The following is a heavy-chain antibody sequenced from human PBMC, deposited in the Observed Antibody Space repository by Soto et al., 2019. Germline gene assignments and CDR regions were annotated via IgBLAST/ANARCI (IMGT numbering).Heavy chain of an antibody. CDR2: IIPIFGTA. J-gene: IGHJ6*02. D-gene: IGHD6-19*01. Sequence: ASVKVSCKASGGTFSSYAISWVRQAPGQGLEWMGGIIPIFGTANYAQKFQGRVTITADESTSTAYMELSSLRSEDTAVYYCASDGYSSGWLRAYSLNYYGMDVWGQGTTVTVSS. CDR3: ASDGYSSGWLRAYSLNYYGMDV. V-gene: IGHV1-69*13. CDR1: GGTFSSYA.